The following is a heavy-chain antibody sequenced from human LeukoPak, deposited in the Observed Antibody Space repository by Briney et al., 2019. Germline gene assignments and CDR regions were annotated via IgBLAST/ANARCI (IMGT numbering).Heavy chain of an antibody. Sequence: GPLRLSGAASGSPFSDYAMNWVRQPPGKGLEWVSGISGSGGSTDYADSVKGRFTISRDKSKNTLYLQMNSLRAEDTAVYYCAKGQRSVVAVNYFDFWGQGTLVTVSS. V-gene: IGHV3-23*01. J-gene: IGHJ4*02. D-gene: IGHD2-15*01. CDR1: GSPFSDYA. CDR2: ISGSGGST. CDR3: AKGQRSVVAVNYFDF.